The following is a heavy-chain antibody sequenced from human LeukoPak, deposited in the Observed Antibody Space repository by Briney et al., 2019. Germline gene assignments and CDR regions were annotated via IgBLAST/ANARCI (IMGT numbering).Heavy chain of an antibody. J-gene: IGHJ4*02. Sequence: PSETLSLTCAVYGGSFSGYYWSWIRQPPGKGLEWIGEINHSGSTNYNPSLKSRVTISVDTSENQFSLKLSSVTAADTAVYYCARTTTVTGADYWGQGTLVTVSS. V-gene: IGHV4-34*01. CDR3: ARTTTVTGADY. D-gene: IGHD4-17*01. CDR2: INHSGST. CDR1: GGSFSGYY.